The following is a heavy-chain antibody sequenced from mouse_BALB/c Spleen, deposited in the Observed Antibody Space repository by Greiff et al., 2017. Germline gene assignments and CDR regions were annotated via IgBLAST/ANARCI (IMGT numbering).Heavy chain of an antibody. Sequence: EVQRVESGGGLVQPGGSLRLSCATSGFTFTDYYMSWVRQPPGKALEWLGFIRNKANGYTTEYSASVKGRFTISRDNSQSILYLQMNTLRAEDSATYYCARADYYGYDEGFAYWGQGTLVTVSA. CDR2: IRNKANGYTT. D-gene: IGHD2-2*01. V-gene: IGHV7-3*02. CDR1: GFTFTDYY. J-gene: IGHJ3*01. CDR3: ARADYYGYDEGFAY.